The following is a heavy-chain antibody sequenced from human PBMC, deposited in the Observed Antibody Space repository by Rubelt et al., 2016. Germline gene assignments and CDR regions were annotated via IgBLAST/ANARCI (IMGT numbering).Heavy chain of an antibody. CDR3: ANVLQRSWYYDL. CDR2: IYSDVSST. D-gene: IGHD2-15*01. Sequence: GSLRLSCAASGFSFSMYWMHWVRQVPGKGLVWVSRIYSDVSSTTYADSVKGRFTISRDNSKNTLYLHMSNLRAEDTAVYYCANVLQRSWYYDLWGRGTLVTVSS. J-gene: IGHJ2*01. CDR1: GFSFSMYW. V-gene: IGHV3-74*01.